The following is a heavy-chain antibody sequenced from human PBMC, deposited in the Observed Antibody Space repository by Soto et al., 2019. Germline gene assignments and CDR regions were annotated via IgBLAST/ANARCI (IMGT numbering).Heavy chain of an antibody. J-gene: IGHJ4*02. CDR1: GGSISSYY. CDR2: IYYSGST. CDR3: ARLYDSSGYWIFDS. Sequence: SETLSLTCTVSGGSISSYYWSWIRQPPGKGLEWIGFIYYSGSTNYNPSLKSRVTISIDTSKNQVSLKLSSVTAADTAVYYCARLYDSSGYWIFDSWGQGTLVTVSS. V-gene: IGHV4-59*08. D-gene: IGHD3-22*01.